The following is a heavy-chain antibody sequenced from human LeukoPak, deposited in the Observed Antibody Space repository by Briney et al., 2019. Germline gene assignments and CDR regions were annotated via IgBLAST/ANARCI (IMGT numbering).Heavy chain of an antibody. CDR1: GGSFSGYY. CDR2: INHSGST. CDR3: ARGLDWYSSSCGY. J-gene: IGHJ4*02. D-gene: IGHD6-13*01. Sequence: PSQTLSLTCAVYGGSFSGYYWSWIRQPPGKGLEWIGEINHSGSTNYNPSLKSRVTISVDTSKNQFSLKLSPVTAADTAVYYCARGLDWYSSSCGYWGQGTLVTVSS. V-gene: IGHV4-34*01.